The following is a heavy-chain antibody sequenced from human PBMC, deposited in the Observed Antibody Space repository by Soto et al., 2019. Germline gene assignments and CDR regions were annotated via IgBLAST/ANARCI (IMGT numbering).Heavy chain of an antibody. J-gene: IGHJ4*02. CDR1: GFTFSTYG. Sequence: QVHLVESGGGVVQPGRSLRLSCAASGFTFSTYGMHWVRQAPGKGLEWVALIWNHGREDSYADSVKGRFTISRDNSKKALYPQMNSLRADDTAVYYCVRGPWLVGDVTSFDYWGQGTLVTVSS. V-gene: IGHV3-33*01. D-gene: IGHD6-19*01. CDR2: IWNHGRED. CDR3: VRGPWLVGDVTSFDY.